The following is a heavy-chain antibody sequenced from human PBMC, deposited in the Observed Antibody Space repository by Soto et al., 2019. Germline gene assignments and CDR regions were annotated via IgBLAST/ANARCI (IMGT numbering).Heavy chain of an antibody. CDR1: GGTFSSYT. J-gene: IGHJ4*02. Sequence: QVQLVQSGAEVKKPGSSVKVSCKASGGTFSSYTISWVRQAPGQGLEWMGRIIPILGIANYAQKFQGRVTITADTSTSTAYMELSSLRSEDTAVYYCARDRGWLQFNDWGQGTLVTVSS. CDR2: IIPILGIA. CDR3: ARDRGWLQFND. V-gene: IGHV1-69*08. D-gene: IGHD5-12*01.